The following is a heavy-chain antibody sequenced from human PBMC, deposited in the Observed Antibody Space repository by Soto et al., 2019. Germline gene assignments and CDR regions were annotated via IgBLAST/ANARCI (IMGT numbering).Heavy chain of an antibody. CDR2: IYHSGST. D-gene: IGHD6-13*01. Sequence: PSETLSLTCAVSGGSISSSNWWSWVRQPPGKGLEWIGEIYHSGSTNYNPSLKSRVTISVDKSKNQFSLKLSSVTAADTAVYYCAAAADKRGYYYYGMDVWGQGTTVTVSS. CDR1: GGSISSSNW. CDR3: AAAADKRGYYYYGMDV. J-gene: IGHJ6*02. V-gene: IGHV4-4*02.